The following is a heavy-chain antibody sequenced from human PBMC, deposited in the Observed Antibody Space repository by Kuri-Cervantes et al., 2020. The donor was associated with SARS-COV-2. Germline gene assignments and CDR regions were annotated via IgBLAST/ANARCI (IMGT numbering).Heavy chain of an antibody. J-gene: IGHJ4*02. D-gene: IGHD2-15*01. CDR1: GFTFSSYS. CDR3: ARDPDGASVVAAPPDYYFDY. V-gene: IGHV3-48*02. Sequence: GGSLRLSCAASGFTFSSYSMNWVRQAPGKGLEWVSYISSSSSTIYYADSVKGRFTISRDNAKNSLYLQMNSLRDEDTAVYYCARDPDGASVVAAPPDYYFDYWGQGTLVTVSS. CDR2: ISSSSSTI.